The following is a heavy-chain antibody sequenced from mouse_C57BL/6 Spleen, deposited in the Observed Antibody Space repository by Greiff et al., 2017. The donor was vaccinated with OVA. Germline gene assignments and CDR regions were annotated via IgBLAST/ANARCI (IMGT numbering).Heavy chain of an antibody. J-gene: IGHJ2*01. D-gene: IGHD1-1*01. CDR2: IYPRSGNT. CDR1: GYTFTSYG. V-gene: IGHV1-81*01. Sequence: QVQLQQSGAELARPGASVKLSCKASGYTFTSYGISWVKQRTGQGLEWIGEIYPRSGNTYYNEKFKGKATLTADKSSSTAYMELRSLTSEDSAVYFCARSKSPITTVVSYYFDYWCQGTTLTVSS. CDR3: ARSKSPITTVVSYYFDY.